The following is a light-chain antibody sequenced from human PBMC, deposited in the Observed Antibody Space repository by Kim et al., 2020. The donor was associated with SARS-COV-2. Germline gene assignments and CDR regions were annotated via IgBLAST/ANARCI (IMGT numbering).Light chain of an antibody. CDR1: QSVLDTSNNKNY. V-gene: IGKV4-1*01. Sequence: ATINCESSQSVLDTSNNKNYLAWFQQKAGQPPKLLIYWASTRESGVPDRFSGSGSGTHFTLTISSLQAEDVALYYCQQYYSTPLTFGGGTKVDIK. CDR3: QQYYSTPLT. CDR2: WAS. J-gene: IGKJ4*01.